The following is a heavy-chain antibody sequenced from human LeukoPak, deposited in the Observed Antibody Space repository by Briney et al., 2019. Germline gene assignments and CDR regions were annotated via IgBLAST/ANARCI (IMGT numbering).Heavy chain of an antibody. D-gene: IGHD2-15*01. CDR2: IKQDESEK. CDR1: GFTFDNYA. V-gene: IGHV3-7*01. J-gene: IGHJ3*02. Sequence: GRSLRLSCAASGFTFDNYALHWVRQAPGKGLEWVASIKQDESEKYYGDSVKGRFAVSRDNAKNSLFLQMNSLRAEDTAVYYCARDWGYYAFDTWGQGTMVTVSS. CDR3: ARDWGYYAFDT.